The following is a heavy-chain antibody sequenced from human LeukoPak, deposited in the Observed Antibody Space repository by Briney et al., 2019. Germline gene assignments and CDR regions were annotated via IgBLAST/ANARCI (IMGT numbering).Heavy chain of an antibody. CDR2: MSGRTGNS. CDR1: GFTFSDFA. J-gene: IGHJ4*02. Sequence: GGSLRLSCAASGFTFSDFAMSWVRQAPGKGLEWVSSMSGRTGNSYYADSVKGRFTISRDNSKNTLYLHMNSLRVDDTALYYCAKQAPMIPFDYWGQGTLVTVSS. D-gene: IGHD3-16*01. CDR3: AKQAPMIPFDY. V-gene: IGHV3-23*01.